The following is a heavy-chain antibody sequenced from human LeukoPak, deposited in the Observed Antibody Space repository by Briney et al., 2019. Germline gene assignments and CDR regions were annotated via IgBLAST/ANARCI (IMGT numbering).Heavy chain of an antibody. V-gene: IGHV4-39*01. Sequence: WIRQPPGKGLEWIGTIYYSGSTYYNPSLKSRVTISVDTSKNQFSLKLSSVTAADTAVYYCARHAELSRLAYFDYWGQGTLVTVSS. D-gene: IGHD1-26*01. J-gene: IGHJ4*02. CDR3: ARHAELSRLAYFDY. CDR2: IYYSGST.